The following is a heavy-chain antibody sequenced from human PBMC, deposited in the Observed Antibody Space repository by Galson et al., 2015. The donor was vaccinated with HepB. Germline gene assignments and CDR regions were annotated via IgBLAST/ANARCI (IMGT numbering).Heavy chain of an antibody. CDR3: ARVGGGYGTFEYYFDY. V-gene: IGHV3-33*01. J-gene: IGHJ4*02. CDR2: IWYDGSKK. Sequence: SLRLSCAASGFTFSTYGTHWVRQAPGKGLEWVAVIWYDGSKKYYADSVKGRFTISRDNSKKTLYLQMNSLRAEDTAVYYCARVGGGYGTFEYYFDYWGQGTLVTVSS. CDR1: GFTFSTYG. D-gene: IGHD5-18*01.